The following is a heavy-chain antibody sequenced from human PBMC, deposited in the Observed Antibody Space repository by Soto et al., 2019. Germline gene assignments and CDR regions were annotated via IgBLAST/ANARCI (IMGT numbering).Heavy chain of an antibody. CDR1: GGCISSGGYY. J-gene: IGHJ5*02. CDR2: IYYSGST. V-gene: IGHV4-31*03. D-gene: IGHD2-15*01. Sequence: SETLSLTCIVSGGCISSGGYYWSWIRQHPGKGLEWIGYIYYSGSTYYNPSLKSRVTISVDTSKNQFSLKLSSVTAADTAVYYCASMIRYCSGGSCSTGWFDPWGQGTLVTVSS. CDR3: ASMIRYCSGGSCSTGWFDP.